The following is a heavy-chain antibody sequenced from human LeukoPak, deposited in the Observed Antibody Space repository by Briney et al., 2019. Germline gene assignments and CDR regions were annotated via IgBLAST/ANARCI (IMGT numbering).Heavy chain of an antibody. D-gene: IGHD3-10*01. Sequence: PSETLSLTCAVYGGSFSGYYWSWIRQPPGKGLEWIGEINHSGSTNYNPSLKSRVTISVDTSKNQFSLKLSSVTAADTAVYYCARLWFGELLPMDNWGQGTLVTVSS. J-gene: IGHJ4*02. CDR1: GGSFSGYY. CDR2: INHSGST. CDR3: ARLWFGELLPMDN. V-gene: IGHV4-34*01.